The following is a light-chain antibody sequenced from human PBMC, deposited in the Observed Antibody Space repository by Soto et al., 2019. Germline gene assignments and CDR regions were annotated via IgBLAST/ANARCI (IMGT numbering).Light chain of an antibody. CDR3: QSYDSSLSGYV. V-gene: IGLV1-40*01. Sequence: QSALTQPPSVSGAPGQRVTISCSGSSSNIGAGHDVPWYQQLPGTAPKLLIYGNSNRPSGVPDRFSGSKSGTSASLAITGLQAEEEADYYCQSYDSSLSGYVFGTGTKVTVL. J-gene: IGLJ1*01. CDR1: SSNIGAGHD. CDR2: GNS.